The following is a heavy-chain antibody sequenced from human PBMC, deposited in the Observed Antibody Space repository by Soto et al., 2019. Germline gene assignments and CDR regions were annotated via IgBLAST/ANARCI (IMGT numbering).Heavy chain of an antibody. Sequence: QVQLVQSGAEVKKPGASVKVSCKASGYTFTGYYMHWVRQAPGQGLEWMGWINPNSGGTNYAQKFQGRVTMTSDTSINTAYMELSRLRSDDTAVYYCARGLPGYSSSWRGVYWGQGTLVTVSS. CDR1: GYTFTGYY. J-gene: IGHJ4*02. CDR3: ARGLPGYSSSWRGVY. D-gene: IGHD6-13*01. CDR2: INPNSGGT. V-gene: IGHV1-2*02.